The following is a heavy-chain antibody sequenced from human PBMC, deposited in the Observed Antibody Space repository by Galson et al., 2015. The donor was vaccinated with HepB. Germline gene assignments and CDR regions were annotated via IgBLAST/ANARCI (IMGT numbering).Heavy chain of an antibody. J-gene: IGHJ6*02. V-gene: IGHV1-18*01. D-gene: IGHD1-7*01. CDR3: ARDSRLELRLNNYFSYGMDV. Sequence: SCKASGYSFSNYGLSWIRQAPGPGLEWLGWFSGYDGSTNYAQKFQGRVTVTADASTGTAYLELRNLRSDDTAVYYCARDSRLELRLNNYFSYGMDVWGQGSAVTVSS. CDR1: GYSFSNYG. CDR2: FSGYDGST.